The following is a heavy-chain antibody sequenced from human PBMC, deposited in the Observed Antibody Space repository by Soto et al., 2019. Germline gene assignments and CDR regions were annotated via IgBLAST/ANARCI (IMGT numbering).Heavy chain of an antibody. Sequence: EVQLVESGGGLVKPGGSLRLSCAASGFTFSSYSMNWVRQAPGKGLEWVSSISSSSSYIYYADSVKGRFTISRDNSKNTLYLQMNSLRAEDTAVYYCARDTGSGSEGMDVWGQGTTVTVSS. J-gene: IGHJ6*02. CDR1: GFTFSSYS. D-gene: IGHD3-10*01. CDR2: ISSSSSYI. CDR3: ARDTGSGSEGMDV. V-gene: IGHV3-21*01.